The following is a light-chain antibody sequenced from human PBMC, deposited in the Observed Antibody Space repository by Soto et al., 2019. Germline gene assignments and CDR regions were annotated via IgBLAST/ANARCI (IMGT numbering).Light chain of an antibody. CDR2: GAS. CDR3: QKYGSSPLT. Sequence: EIVLTQSPGTLSLSPGERATLSCRASQSGSSSFLAWYQQKPVQAPRLLIYGASSSSTGIPDRFSSSVSGTDVTLILRRLEPEDVSVYYYQKYGSSPLTFGVGKKVEIK. V-gene: IGKV3-20*01. CDR1: QSGSSSF. J-gene: IGKJ4*02.